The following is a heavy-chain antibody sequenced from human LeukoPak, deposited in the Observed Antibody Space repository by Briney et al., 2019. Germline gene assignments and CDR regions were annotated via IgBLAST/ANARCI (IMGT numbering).Heavy chain of an antibody. CDR1: GFTFSSYW. Sequence: GGSLRLSCAASGFTFSSYWMSWVRQAPGKGLEWVANIKQDGSEKYYVDSVKGRFTISRDNAKNSLYLQMNSLRAEDTDVYYCARDHISRRLLWSGELLYYFDYGGQGTLVTVSS. CDR3: ARDHISRRLLWSGELLYYFDY. D-gene: IGHD3-10*01. V-gene: IGHV3-7*01. CDR2: IKQDGSEK. J-gene: IGHJ4*02.